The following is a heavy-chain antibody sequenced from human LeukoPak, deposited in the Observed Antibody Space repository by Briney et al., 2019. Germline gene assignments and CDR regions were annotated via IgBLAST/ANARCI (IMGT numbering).Heavy chain of an antibody. Sequence: SQTLSLTCTVSAGSLSSYYCSWIRHPAGKGLEWIGRIYTSGSTNYTPSLKSRVTMSVDTSKNQFSMKLSSVTAADTAVYHCASFGVPAALDYYYMDVWGKGTTVTVSS. CDR3: ASFGVPAALDYYYMDV. CDR2: IYTSGST. J-gene: IGHJ6*03. CDR1: AGSLSSYY. V-gene: IGHV4-4*07. D-gene: IGHD2-2*01.